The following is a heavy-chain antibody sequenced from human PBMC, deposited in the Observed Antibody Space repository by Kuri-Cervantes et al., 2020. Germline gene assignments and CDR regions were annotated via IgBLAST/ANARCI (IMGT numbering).Heavy chain of an antibody. CDR3: ARDRPRVLIPAAIVAFDI. Sequence: GESLKISCAASGFTFSSYWMSWVRQAPGKGLEWVSYVRSSGSTIYYADSVKGRFTISRDNTKNSLYLQMSSLRAEDTAVYYCARDRPRVLIPAAIVAFDIWGQGTMVTVSS. CDR1: GFTFSSYW. J-gene: IGHJ3*02. D-gene: IGHD2-2*01. CDR2: VRSSGSTI. V-gene: IGHV3-48*04.